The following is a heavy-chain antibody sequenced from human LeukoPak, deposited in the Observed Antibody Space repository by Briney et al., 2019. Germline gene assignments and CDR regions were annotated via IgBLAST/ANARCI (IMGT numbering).Heavy chain of an antibody. V-gene: IGHV3-11*01. J-gene: IGHJ5*02. Sequence: GGSLRLSCAASGFTFSDYYMSWLRQAPGKGLEWVSYISSSGSTIYYADSVRGRFTISRDNAKNSLYLQMNSLRAEDTAVYYCAREFTILKKNWFDPWGQGTLVTVSS. CDR3: AREFTILKKNWFDP. CDR1: GFTFSDYY. CDR2: ISSSGSTI. D-gene: IGHD3-3*01.